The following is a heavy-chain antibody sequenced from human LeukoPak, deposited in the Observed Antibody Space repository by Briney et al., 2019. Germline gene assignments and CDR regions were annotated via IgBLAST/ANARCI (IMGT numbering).Heavy chain of an antibody. J-gene: IGHJ5*02. V-gene: IGHV5-51*01. CDR2: IYPGDSDT. D-gene: IGHD3-3*01. CDR1: GYSFTSYW. Sequence: GASLQISCQGSGYSFTSYWIGWVRQLPGKGLEWMGIIYPGDSDTRYSPSFQGQVTISADKSISTAYLQWSSLKASDTAMYYCARRFYDFWSGEGWFDPWGQGTLVTVSS. CDR3: ARRFYDFWSGEGWFDP.